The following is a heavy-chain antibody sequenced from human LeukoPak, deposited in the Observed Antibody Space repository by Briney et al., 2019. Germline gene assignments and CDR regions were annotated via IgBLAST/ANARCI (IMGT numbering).Heavy chain of an antibody. Sequence: GGSLRLSCEASGFSVTNNYMSWFRLAPGKGLEWVSVLYTGGIRYYAGSVRGRFTISRDDSKNTLYLQMNNLRAEDTAIYYCTKMFTKDNWYGGPDYWGQGTLVTVSS. D-gene: IGHD2-8*01. J-gene: IGHJ4*02. CDR1: GFSVTNNY. V-gene: IGHV3-53*01. CDR3: TKMFTKDNWYGGPDY. CDR2: LYTGGIR.